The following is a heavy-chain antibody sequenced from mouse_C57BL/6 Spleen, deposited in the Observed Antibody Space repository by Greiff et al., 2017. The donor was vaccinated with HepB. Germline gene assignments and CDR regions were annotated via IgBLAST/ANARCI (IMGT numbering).Heavy chain of an antibody. CDR2: ISNLAYSI. D-gene: IGHD2-1*01. J-gene: IGHJ4*01. Sequence: EVMLVDSGGGLVQPGGSLKLSCAASGFTFSDYGMAWVRQAPRKGPEWVAFISNLAYSIYYADTVTGRFTISRENAKNTLYLEMSSLRSEDTAMYYCARHDYGNYRYAMDYWGQGTSVTVSS. CDR1: GFTFSDYG. CDR3: ARHDYGNYRYAMDY. V-gene: IGHV5-15*01.